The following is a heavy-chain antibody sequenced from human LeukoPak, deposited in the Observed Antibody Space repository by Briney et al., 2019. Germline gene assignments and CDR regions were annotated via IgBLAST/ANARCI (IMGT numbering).Heavy chain of an antibody. V-gene: IGHV4-61*02. J-gene: IGHJ3*02. CDR2: IYTSGST. D-gene: IGHD6-6*01. CDR1: GGSISSGSYY. CDR3: ARFEYSSSSYAFDI. Sequence: SSETLSLTCTVSGGSISSGSYYWSWIRQPDGKGLEWIGRIYTSGSTNYNPSLKSRVTISVDTSKNQFSLKLSSVTAADTAVYYCARFEYSSSSYAFDIWGQGTMVTVSS.